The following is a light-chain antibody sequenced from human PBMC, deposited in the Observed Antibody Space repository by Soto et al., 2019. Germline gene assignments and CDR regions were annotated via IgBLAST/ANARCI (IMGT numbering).Light chain of an antibody. CDR2: LNSDGRH. CDR3: QTGGTGNAV. J-gene: IGLJ7*01. Sequence: QSVLTQSPSASASLGASVKLTCTLSSGHSSYAIAWHQQQPEKGPRYLMKLNSDGRHRKGDGIPDRFSGSSSGAERYLTISRLQAEDEADYYCQTGGTGNAVFGGGTQLTVL. CDR1: SGHSSYA. V-gene: IGLV4-69*01.